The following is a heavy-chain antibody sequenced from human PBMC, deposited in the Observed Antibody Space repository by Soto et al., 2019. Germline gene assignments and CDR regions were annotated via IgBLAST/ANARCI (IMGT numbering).Heavy chain of an antibody. CDR1: GGSISSYY. D-gene: IGHD5-12*01. V-gene: IGHV4-59*01. Sequence: SETLSLTCTVSGGSISSYYWSWIRQPPGKGLESIGYSYYSGSTNYNPSLKSRVTISVDTSKNQFFLKRSSVTAAATDVYYCARGMATFDHGALETLVTVSS. J-gene: IGHJ4*02. CDR2: SYYSGST. CDR3: ARGMATFDH.